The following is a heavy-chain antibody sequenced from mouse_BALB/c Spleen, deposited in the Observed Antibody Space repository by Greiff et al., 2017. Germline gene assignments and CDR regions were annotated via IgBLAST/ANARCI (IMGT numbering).Heavy chain of an antibody. D-gene: IGHD1-1*02. CDR1: GFTFSDYY. V-gene: IGHV5-4*02. CDR3: ARDRDGSPFAY. CDR2: ISDGGSYT. Sequence: DVQLVESGGGLVKPGGSLKLSCAASGFTFSDYYMYWVRQTPEKRLEWVATISDGGSYTYYPDSVKGRFTISRDNAKNNLYLQMSSLKSEDTAMYYCARDRDGSPFAYWGQGTLVTVSA. J-gene: IGHJ3*01.